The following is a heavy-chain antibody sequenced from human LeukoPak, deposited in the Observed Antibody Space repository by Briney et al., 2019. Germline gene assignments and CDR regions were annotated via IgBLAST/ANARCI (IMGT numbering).Heavy chain of an antibody. CDR3: ARDCSNGVCYPRDY. V-gene: IGHV1-18*01. D-gene: IGHD2-8*01. J-gene: IGHJ4*02. Sequence: ASVKLSCRASGYTLSGFGISWVRQAPGQGLEWVGWITTYNGDKKYAERFQGRVTMTTDTSTSTYYMELRNLRTDDTATYYCARDCSNGVCYPRDYWGQGTLVSV. CDR2: ITTYNGDK. CDR1: GYTLSGFG.